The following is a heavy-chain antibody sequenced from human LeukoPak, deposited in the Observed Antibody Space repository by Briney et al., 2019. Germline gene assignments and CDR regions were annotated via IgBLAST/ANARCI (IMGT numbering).Heavy chain of an antibody. Sequence: SESLSLTCTVSGYSISSGYYWGWIRQPPGKGLEWIGSIYHSGSTYYNPSLKSRVIISLDTSKNQFSLKLSSVTAADTAVYYCARGPRITIFGVAANWFDPWGQGTLVTVSS. CDR1: GYSISSGYY. V-gene: IGHV4-38-2*02. J-gene: IGHJ5*02. CDR3: ARGPRITIFGVAANWFDP. D-gene: IGHD3-3*01. CDR2: IYHSGST.